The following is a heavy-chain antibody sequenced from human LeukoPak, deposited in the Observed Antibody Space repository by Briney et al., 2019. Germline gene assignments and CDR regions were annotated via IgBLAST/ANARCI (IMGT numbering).Heavy chain of an antibody. J-gene: IGHJ4*02. CDR3: ARDRGTYYYGSGTTVDY. Sequence: ASVKLSCKASGYTFTSYGISWVRQAPGQGLEWMGWISAYNGNTNYAQKLQGRVTMTTDTSTSTAYMELRSLRSDDTAVYYCARDRGTYYYGSGTTVDYWGQGTLVTVSS. D-gene: IGHD3-10*01. V-gene: IGHV1-18*04. CDR2: ISAYNGNT. CDR1: GYTFTSYG.